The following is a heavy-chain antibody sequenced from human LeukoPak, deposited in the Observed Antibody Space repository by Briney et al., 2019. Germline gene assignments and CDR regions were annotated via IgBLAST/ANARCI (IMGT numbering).Heavy chain of an antibody. CDR1: GGTFSSYA. V-gene: IGHV1-69*01. CDR2: IIPIFGTA. J-gene: IGHJ4*02. Sequence: SVKVSCKASGGTFSSYAISWGGQAPGQGLEWLGGIIPIFGTANYAQKFQGRVTITADESTSTAYMALSSLRSEDTTVYYCARDVGYSSSTYFDYWGQGTLVTVSS. D-gene: IGHD6-6*01. CDR3: ARDVGYSSSTYFDY.